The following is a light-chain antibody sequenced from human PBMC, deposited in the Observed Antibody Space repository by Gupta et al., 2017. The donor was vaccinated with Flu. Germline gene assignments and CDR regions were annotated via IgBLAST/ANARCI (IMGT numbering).Light chain of an antibody. V-gene: IGKV4-1*01. CDR2: WAS. CDR3: QQYYSSPLT. Sequence: DIALTQSPDSLAVSLGERATINCKSSQSLLFNSNSKNYLSWYQQKPGQPPKLLIYWASTRESGVPDRFTGSGSGTDFTLTISSLQAADVAVYYCQQYYSSPLTFGGGTKVEIK. CDR1: QSLLFNSNSKNY. J-gene: IGKJ4*01.